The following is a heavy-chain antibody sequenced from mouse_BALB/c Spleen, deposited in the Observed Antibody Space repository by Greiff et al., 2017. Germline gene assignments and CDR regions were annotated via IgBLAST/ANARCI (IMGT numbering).Heavy chain of an antibody. J-gene: IGHJ1*01. CDR1: GFPFTNYW. Sequence: MLVESGGGLVQPGGSMKLSCVASGFPFTNYWMNWVRQSPEKGLEWVAEIRLKSNNYATHYSESVKGRFTISRDDTKSSVYLQRSNLRAEDTGIYYSTRGDAYYGSIYWYLEVWGAGSTVTVSS. CDR3: TRGDAYYGSIYWYLEV. V-gene: IGHV6-6*02. CDR2: IRLKSNNYAT. D-gene: IGHD1-1*01.